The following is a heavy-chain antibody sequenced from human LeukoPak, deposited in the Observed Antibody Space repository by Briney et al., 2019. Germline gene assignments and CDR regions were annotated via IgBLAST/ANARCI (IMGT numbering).Heavy chain of an antibody. V-gene: IGHV3-21*06. J-gene: IGHJ6*04. D-gene: IGHD2-15*01. CDR3: ASHYTYCSGGSCYYYYYGMDV. CDR1: GFTFSSYD. Sequence: GGSLRLSCAASGFTFSSYDMNWVRQAPGKGLEWVSSISSSSTYIYYADSMKGRFTISRDNAKNSLYLQMNSLRAEDTAVYYCASHYTYCSGGSCYYYYYGMDVWGKGTTVTVSS. CDR2: ISSSSTYI.